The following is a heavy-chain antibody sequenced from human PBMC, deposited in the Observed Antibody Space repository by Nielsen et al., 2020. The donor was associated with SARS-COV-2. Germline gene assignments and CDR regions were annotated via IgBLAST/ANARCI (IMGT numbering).Heavy chain of an antibody. CDR1: GYNFNYYW. D-gene: IGHD5-24*01. CDR3: ARPSFLNVNGYIDKYFDY. J-gene: IGHJ4*02. V-gene: IGHV5-51*01. CDR2: IFPDDSDT. Sequence: GESLKISCKGSGYNFNYYWIAWVRQMPGKGLEWMGIIFPDDSDTRYSPSFQGHVTISVDKSINTAYLQWTSLKASDTAVYYCARPSFLNVNGYIDKYFDYWGQGTLVTVSS.